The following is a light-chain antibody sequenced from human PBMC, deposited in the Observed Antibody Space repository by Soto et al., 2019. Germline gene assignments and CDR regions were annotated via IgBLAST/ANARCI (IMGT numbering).Light chain of an antibody. CDR1: SSELGDYNY. CDR2: DVS. V-gene: IGLV2-14*03. CDR3: TSYTTTGTYV. J-gene: IGLJ1*01. Sequence: QSTLTQPATVSGSPGQSITISSPGASSELGDYNYVSWYQQHPGKAPKLMIYDVSSRPSGVSDRFSGSKSGNTASLTISGLQAEDEADYYCTSYTTTGTYVFATGTKVTVL.